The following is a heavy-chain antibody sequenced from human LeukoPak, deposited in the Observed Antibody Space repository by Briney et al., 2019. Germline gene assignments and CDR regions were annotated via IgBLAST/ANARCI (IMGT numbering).Heavy chain of an antibody. CDR3: ANSRYYHDSRWEHAFDI. J-gene: IGHJ3*02. CDR1: GGSFSGNY. V-gene: IGHV4-34*01. D-gene: IGHD3-22*01. Sequence: PSETLSLTCAVYGGSFSGNYWSWIRQPPGKGLECIGEINHSGSTNYNPSLKSRVTISLDTSKNQFSLKLSSVTAADTAVYYCANSRYYHDSRWEHAFDIWGQGTMVTVSS. CDR2: INHSGST.